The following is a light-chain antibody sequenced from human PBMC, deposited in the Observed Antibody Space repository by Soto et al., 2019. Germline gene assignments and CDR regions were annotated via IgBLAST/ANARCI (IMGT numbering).Light chain of an antibody. CDR2: DVY. CDR3: CSHAGSSVV. CDR1: SSDVGRHSF. J-gene: IGLJ1*01. V-gene: IGLV2-11*01. Sequence: QSVLTQPRSVSGSPGQSVTISCTGTSSDVGRHSFVSWYQQHPGKAPKLIIYDVYKRPSGVPDRFSGSKSGNTASLTISGLQAEDETDYYCCSHAGSSVVFGTGTKVTVL.